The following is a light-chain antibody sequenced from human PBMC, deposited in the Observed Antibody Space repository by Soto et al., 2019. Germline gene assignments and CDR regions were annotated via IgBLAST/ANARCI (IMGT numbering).Light chain of an antibody. CDR3: QQYNNWPRT. Sequence: EIVLAQSPGTLSLSAGERATLSCRASQSVNSNLAWYQQKAGQAPRLLIYGTSTRATGIPARFSGSGSGTDFTLTISSLQFEYFAVYYCQQYNNWPRTFGQGTKVDI. J-gene: IGKJ1*01. V-gene: IGKV3-15*01. CDR2: GTS. CDR1: QSVNSN.